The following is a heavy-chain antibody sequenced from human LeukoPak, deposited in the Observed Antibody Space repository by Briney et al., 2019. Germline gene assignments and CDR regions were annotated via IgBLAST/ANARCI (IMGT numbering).Heavy chain of an antibody. V-gene: IGHV4-30-2*01. CDR2: IYHSGST. CDR3: ARASMITGTTENWFDP. D-gene: IGHD1-20*01. CDR1: GGSISSGGYS. J-gene: IGHJ5*02. Sequence: TLSLTCAVSGGSISSGGYSWSWIRQPPGKGLEWIGYIYHSGSTYYNPSLKSRVTISVDRSKNQFSLKLSSVTAADTAVYYCARASMITGTTENWFDPWGQGTLVTVSS.